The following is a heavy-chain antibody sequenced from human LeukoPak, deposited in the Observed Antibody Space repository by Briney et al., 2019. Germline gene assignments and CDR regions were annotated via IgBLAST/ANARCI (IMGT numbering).Heavy chain of an antibody. CDR3: STAKFDY. CDR2: ISVSGSSI. J-gene: IGHJ4*02. CDR1: GSTLSFYS. Sequence: GGSLRLSCAASGSTLSFYSMNWVRQAPGMGLEWISHISVSGSSIHYAESVKGRFTISRDSAKNSLYLQMNSLRAEDTAVYYCSTAKFDYWGQGTLLTVSS. V-gene: IGHV3-48*01.